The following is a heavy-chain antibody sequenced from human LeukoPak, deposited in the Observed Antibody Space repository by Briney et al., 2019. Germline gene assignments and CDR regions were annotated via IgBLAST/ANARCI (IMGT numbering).Heavy chain of an antibody. D-gene: IGHD3-22*01. CDR1: GYTLTELS. Sequence: ASVKVSCKVSGYTLTELSMHWVRQAPGKGLEWMGGFDPEDGATIYAQKFQGRVTMTEDSSTDTAYMELRSLRSDDTAVYYCAREELTKTYYYDSSGYYPPRGELDYWGQGTLVTVSS. J-gene: IGHJ4*02. CDR3: AREELTKTYYYDSSGYYPPRGELDY. V-gene: IGHV1-24*01. CDR2: FDPEDGAT.